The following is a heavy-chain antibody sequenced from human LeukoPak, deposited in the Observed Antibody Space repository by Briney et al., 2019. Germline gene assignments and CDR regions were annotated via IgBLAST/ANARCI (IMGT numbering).Heavy chain of an antibody. J-gene: IGHJ3*02. V-gene: IGHV1-69*13. CDR2: IIPIFGTA. Sequence: ASVKVSCKASGGTFSSYAISWVRQAPGQGLEWMGGIIPIFGTANYAQKFQGGVTITADESTSTAYMELSSLRSEDTAVYYCARADSSGWYGDAFDIWGQGTMVTVSS. D-gene: IGHD6-19*01. CDR3: ARADSSGWYGDAFDI. CDR1: GGTFSSYA.